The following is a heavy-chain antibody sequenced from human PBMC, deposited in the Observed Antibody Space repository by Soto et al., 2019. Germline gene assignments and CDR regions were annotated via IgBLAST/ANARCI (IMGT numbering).Heavy chain of an antibody. V-gene: IGHV3-23*01. Sequence: PGGSLRLSCAASGSTFSSYAMSWVRQAPGKGLEWVSAISGSGGSTYYADSVKGRFTISRDNSKNTLYLQMNSLRAEDTAVYYCAKGLLRYYGMDVWGQGTTVTVSS. CDR2: ISGSGGST. D-gene: IGHD4-17*01. J-gene: IGHJ6*02. CDR3: AKGLLRYYGMDV. CDR1: GSTFSSYA.